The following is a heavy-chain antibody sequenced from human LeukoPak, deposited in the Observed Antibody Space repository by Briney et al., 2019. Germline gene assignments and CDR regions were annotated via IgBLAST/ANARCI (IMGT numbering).Heavy chain of an antibody. V-gene: IGHV3-30*04. J-gene: IGHJ4*02. CDR1: GFTFSNYA. D-gene: IGHD4-11*01. CDR3: TSEFRDRNYDFDY. CDR2: ISYNGGEK. Sequence: PGKSLRLSCAASGFTFSNYAMHWVRQAPGKGLEWVSFISYNGGEKYYPDSVKGRFTISRDNSKNTLYLEMDSLTVEDTAVYYRTSEFRDRNYDFDYWGQGTLVTVSS.